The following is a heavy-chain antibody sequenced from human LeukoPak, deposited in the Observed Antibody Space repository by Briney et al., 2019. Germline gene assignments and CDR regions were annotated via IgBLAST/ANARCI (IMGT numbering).Heavy chain of an antibody. D-gene: IGHD2-2*01. CDR3: ARVYLGAFDI. CDR1: GFTFSSYR. Sequence: GGSLRLSCTVSGFTFSSYRVSWVPESPGKGLEWVANIKEDGSEKYYVDSVKGRFTISRDNAKNSLYLQMNSLRAEDTAVYYCARVYLGAFDIWGQGTMVTVSS. V-gene: IGHV3-7*01. J-gene: IGHJ3*02. CDR2: IKEDGSEK.